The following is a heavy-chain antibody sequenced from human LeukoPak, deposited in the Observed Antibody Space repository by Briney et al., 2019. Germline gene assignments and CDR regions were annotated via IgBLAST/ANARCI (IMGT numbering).Heavy chain of an antibody. Sequence: PSETLSLTCTVSGGSISSGNYYWSWIRQPAGKGLEWIGRIYTSGNTNYNPSLKSRITISIDTSKNQFSLKLSSVTAADTAVYYCAREGIAVTGTLDYWGQGTLVTVSS. D-gene: IGHD6-19*01. V-gene: IGHV4-61*02. J-gene: IGHJ4*02. CDR1: GGSISSGNYY. CDR2: IYTSGNT. CDR3: AREGIAVTGTLDY.